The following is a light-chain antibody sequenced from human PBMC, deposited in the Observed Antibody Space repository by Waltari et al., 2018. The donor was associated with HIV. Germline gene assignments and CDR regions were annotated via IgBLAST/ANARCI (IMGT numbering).Light chain of an antibody. V-gene: IGLV2-8*01. CDR3: CSHAGTSSFVI. CDR2: EVS. J-gene: IGLJ2*01. CDR1: SSDVGGYDY. Sequence: QSALTQPPSASGSPGQSVTISCSGTSSDVGGYDYVSWYQQHPGKAPKLMIYEVSKRPSGVPDRFSGSKSGNTASLTISGLQAEDEADYFCCSHAGTSSFVIFGGGTKLTVL.